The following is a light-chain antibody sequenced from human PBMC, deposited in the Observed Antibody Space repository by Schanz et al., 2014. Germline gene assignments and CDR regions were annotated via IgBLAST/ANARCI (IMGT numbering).Light chain of an antibody. CDR3: QTWDTGIRV. CDR2: LNSDGSH. V-gene: IGLV4-69*01. J-gene: IGLJ3*02. Sequence: QLVLTQSPSASASLGASVKLTCTLSSGHRSYTIAWHQQQPEKGPRYLMKLNSDGSHSKGDGIPDRFSGSSSGAERYLTISSLQSEDEADYYCQTWDTGIRVFGGGTKVTVL. CDR1: SGHRSYT.